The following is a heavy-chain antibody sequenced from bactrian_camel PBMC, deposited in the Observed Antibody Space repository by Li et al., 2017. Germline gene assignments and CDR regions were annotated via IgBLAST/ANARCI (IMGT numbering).Heavy chain of an antibody. CDR3: AIGLHLEVMGSWADADFEY. CDR2: IYLGGGST. CDR1: ERGLNRNC. D-gene: IGHD3*01. V-gene: IGHV3S54*01. Sequence: HVQLVESGGGSVQPGGSLKLSCVASERGLNRNCMGWFRQVPGKEREGVATIYLGGGSTYYADSVKGRFTISQDNAKNTLYLQMNNLKPEDTAMYYCAIGLHLEVMGSWADADFEYWGQGTQVTVS. J-gene: IGHJ6*01.